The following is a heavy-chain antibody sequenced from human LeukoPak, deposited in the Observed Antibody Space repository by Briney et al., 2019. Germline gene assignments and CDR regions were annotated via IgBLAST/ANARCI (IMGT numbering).Heavy chain of an antibody. D-gene: IGHD2-15*01. CDR1: GYTCTSD. J-gene: IGHJ3*02. CDR2: MNPKSGNT. CDR3: ARGAVSRDCTGGSCYHLDI. V-gene: IGHV1-8*01. Sequence: ASVKVSCKASGYTCTSDINWVRQANGQGLEWKGWMNPKSGNTGYAQKFQGRVTMTRDISIRTAYMEVNSLRSEDTAVYYCARGAVSRDCTGGSCYHLDIWGQGTMVTVSS.